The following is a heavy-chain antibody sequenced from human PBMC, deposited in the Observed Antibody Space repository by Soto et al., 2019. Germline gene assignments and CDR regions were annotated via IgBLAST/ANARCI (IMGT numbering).Heavy chain of an antibody. CDR1: GYTFTSYY. V-gene: IGHV1-46*03. CDR3: ARHLAAGDS. CDR2: VNPTGGST. D-gene: IGHD6-25*01. Sequence: ASVKVSCQASGYTFTSYYIHWVRQAPGQGLEWMAIVNPTGGSTNYAQKFQGRVTVTFDTSTSTVFMELNSLRYEDTAVYYCARHLAAGDSWGQGTLVTVSS. J-gene: IGHJ4*02.